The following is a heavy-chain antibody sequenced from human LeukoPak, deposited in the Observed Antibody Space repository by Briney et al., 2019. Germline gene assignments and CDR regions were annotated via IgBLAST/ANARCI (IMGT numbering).Heavy chain of an antibody. D-gene: IGHD1-26*01. CDR2: ITSSGST. CDR1: GFTFSTYA. V-gene: IGHV3-23*01. CDR3: AKDQEWELTHYFDY. Sequence: PGGSLRLSCAASGFTFSTYAMTWVRQAPGKGLEWVSTITSSGSTYYADSVKGRFTISRDNSKNTLYLQMNSLRAEDTAMYYCAKDQEWELTHYFDYWGQGTLVTVSS. J-gene: IGHJ4*02.